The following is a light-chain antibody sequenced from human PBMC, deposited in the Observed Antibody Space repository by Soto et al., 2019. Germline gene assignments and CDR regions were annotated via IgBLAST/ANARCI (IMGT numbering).Light chain of an antibody. CDR1: RSDVGSYNL. CDR3: CSYAGSSTV. V-gene: IGLV2-23*02. J-gene: IGLJ2*01. CDR2: EVS. Sequence: QSVLTQPASVSGSPGQSITISCTGTRSDVGSYNLVSWYQQHPGKAPKLMIYEVSRRPSGVSNLFSGSKSGNTASLTISGLQAEDEADYYCCSYAGSSTVFGGGTKLTVL.